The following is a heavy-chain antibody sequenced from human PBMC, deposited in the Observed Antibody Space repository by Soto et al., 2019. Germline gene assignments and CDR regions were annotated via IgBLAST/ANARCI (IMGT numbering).Heavy chain of an antibody. D-gene: IGHD3-9*01. CDR2: INHSGST. J-gene: IGHJ6*03. V-gene: IGHV4-34*01. CDR3: ARGQRDILTGYYGIYYYYMDV. Sequence: SETLSLTCAVYGGSFSGYYWSWIRQPPGKGLEWIGEINHSGSTNYNPSLKSRVTISVDTSKNQFSLKLSSVTAADTAVYYCARGQRDILTGYYGIYYYYMDVWGKGTTVTVSS. CDR1: GGSFSGYY.